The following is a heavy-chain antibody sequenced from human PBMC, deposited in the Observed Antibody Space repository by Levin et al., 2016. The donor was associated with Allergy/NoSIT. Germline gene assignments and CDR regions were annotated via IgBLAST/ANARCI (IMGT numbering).Heavy chain of an antibody. Sequence: VRQAPGKGLEWVSAISGSGGSTYYADSVKGRFTISRDNSKNTLYLQMNSLRAEDTAVYYCAKHQYCSSTSCYTRYYFDYWGQGTLVTVSS. V-gene: IGHV3-23*01. CDR2: ISGSGGST. CDR3: AKHQYCSSTSCYTRYYFDY. J-gene: IGHJ4*02. D-gene: IGHD2-2*02.